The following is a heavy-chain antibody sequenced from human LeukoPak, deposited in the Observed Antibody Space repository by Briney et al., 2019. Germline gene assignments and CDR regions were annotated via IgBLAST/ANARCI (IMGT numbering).Heavy chain of an antibody. CDR2: IYTSGST. Sequence: SETLSLTCTVSGGSISSGSYYWSWIRQPAGKGLEWIGRIYTSGSTYYIPSLKSRITISLDMSKNQYSLKLTSVTAADTAVYYCERDVGFIDIDYWGQGILVTVSS. D-gene: IGHD3-10*01. J-gene: IGHJ4*02. CDR3: ERDVGFIDIDY. CDR1: GGSISSGSYY. V-gene: IGHV4-61*02.